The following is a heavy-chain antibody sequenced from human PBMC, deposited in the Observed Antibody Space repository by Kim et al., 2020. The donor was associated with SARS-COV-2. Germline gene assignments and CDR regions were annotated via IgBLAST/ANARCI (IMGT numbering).Heavy chain of an antibody. D-gene: IGHD3-16*01. V-gene: IGHV4-59*01. J-gene: IGHJ5*02. Sequence: TPSLKSRVTISIDTSKNQFSLKLTSVTSADTAVYYCARAPAQGGWFDPWGQGTVVTVSS. CDR3: ARAPAQGGWFDP.